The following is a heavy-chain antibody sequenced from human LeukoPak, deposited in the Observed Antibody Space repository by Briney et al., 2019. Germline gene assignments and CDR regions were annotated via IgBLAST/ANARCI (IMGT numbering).Heavy chain of an antibody. CDR1: GGSISSSSYY. CDR2: IYYSGST. V-gene: IGHV4-39*01. J-gene: IGHJ4*02. CDR3: ARLSHDSRWYFDY. D-gene: IGHD4-23*01. Sequence: SETLFLTCTVSGGSISSSSYYWGWIRQPPGKGLEWIGSIYYSGSTYYNPSLKSRVTISVDTSKNQFSLKLSSVTAADTAVYYCARLSHDSRWYFDYWGQGTLVTVSS.